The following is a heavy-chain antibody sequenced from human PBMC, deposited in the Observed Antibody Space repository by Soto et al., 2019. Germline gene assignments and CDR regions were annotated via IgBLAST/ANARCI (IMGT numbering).Heavy chain of an antibody. Sequence: GGSLRLSCEGSGFTFSSYAMSWVRQAPGKGLEWVSAISGSGGSTYYADSVKGRFTISRDNSKNTLYLQMNSLRAEDTAVYYCARISYGSGSYYGPAFDIWGQGTMVTVSS. J-gene: IGHJ3*02. D-gene: IGHD3-10*01. CDR3: ARISYGSGSYYGPAFDI. CDR2: ISGSGGST. V-gene: IGHV3-23*01. CDR1: GFTFSSYA.